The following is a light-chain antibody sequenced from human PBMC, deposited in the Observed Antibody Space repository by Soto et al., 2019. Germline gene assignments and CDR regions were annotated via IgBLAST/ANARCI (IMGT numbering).Light chain of an antibody. J-gene: IGKJ1*01. CDR2: DAS. V-gene: IGKV1-5*01. CDR3: QQYNSAWT. Sequence: DIQMTQSPSTLSASVGDRVTITCRASQSISSWLAWYQQKPGKAPKLLIYDASSLESGVPSRFSGSGSGTEFTLTISSLQPDDFATYYCQQYNSAWTFGQGTTVEIK. CDR1: QSISSW.